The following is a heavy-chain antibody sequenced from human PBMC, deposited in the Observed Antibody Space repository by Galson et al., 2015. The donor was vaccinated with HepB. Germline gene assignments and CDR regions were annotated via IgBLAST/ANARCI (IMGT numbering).Heavy chain of an antibody. CDR3: ARGGSITLIGDAFDI. Sequence: SLRLSCAASGFTFSTYWMSWVRQAPGKGLEWVANIKDDGSEKHCVDSVKGRFTISRDNAKNSLYPQMNSLRAEDTAVYYCARGGSITLIGDAFDIWGQGTMVTVSS. CDR2: IKDDGSEK. D-gene: IGHD3-22*01. J-gene: IGHJ3*02. CDR1: GFTFSTYW. V-gene: IGHV3-7*01.